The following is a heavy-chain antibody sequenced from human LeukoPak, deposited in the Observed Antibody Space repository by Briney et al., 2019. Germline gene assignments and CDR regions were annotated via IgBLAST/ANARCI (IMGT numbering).Heavy chain of an antibody. Sequence: GGSLRLSCAASGFTFSSYAMSWVRQAPGKGLEWVSAISGSGGSTYYADSVKGRFTISRDNSKNTLYLQMNSLRADDTAVYYCAIFRYYYDSSGYYGFWGQGTLVTVSS. J-gene: IGHJ4*02. CDR2: ISGSGGST. D-gene: IGHD3-22*01. CDR1: GFTFSSYA. V-gene: IGHV3-23*01. CDR3: AIFRYYYDSSGYYGF.